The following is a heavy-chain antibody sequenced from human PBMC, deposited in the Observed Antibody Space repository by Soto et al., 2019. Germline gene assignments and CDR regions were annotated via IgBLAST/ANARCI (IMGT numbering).Heavy chain of an antibody. V-gene: IGHV1-3*01. CDR3: ARGRYFDSSNYLAY. CDR1: GYTFTSYG. J-gene: IGHJ4*02. D-gene: IGHD3-22*01. Sequence: GASVKVSCKASGYTFTSYGSNWVRQAPGLGLEWMGWINPGNGNTKYSQQFQGRVIIDRDTSASTAYMELSSLRSEDTAVYYCARGRYFDSSNYLAYWGLGTLVAVSS. CDR2: INPGNGNT.